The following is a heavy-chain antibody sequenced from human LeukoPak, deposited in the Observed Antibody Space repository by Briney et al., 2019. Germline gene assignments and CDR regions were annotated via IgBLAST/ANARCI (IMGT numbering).Heavy chain of an antibody. CDR1: GFTFSSYA. CDR2: ISYDGSNK. J-gene: IGHJ4*02. Sequence: PGGSLRLSCAASGFTFSSYAMHWVRQAPGKGLEWVAVISYDGSNKYYADSVKGRFTISRDNSKNTLYLQMNSLRAEDTAVYYFARDSSGWANYFDYWGQGTLVTVSS. V-gene: IGHV3-30*04. D-gene: IGHD6-19*01. CDR3: ARDSSGWANYFDY.